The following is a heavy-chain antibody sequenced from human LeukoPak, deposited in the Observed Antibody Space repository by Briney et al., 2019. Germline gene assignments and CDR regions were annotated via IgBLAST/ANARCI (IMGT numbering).Heavy chain of an antibody. Sequence: SSETLSLTCTVSLDSTTSNFWSWVRQPPGKGLEWIGEIHRSGSPNCNPSLQSRVTISIDRSRNQVVPELSSVTAADTAVYYCAREILGGFNPGAYWGQGTLVTVSS. CDR1: LDSTTSNF. CDR3: AREILGGFNPGAY. J-gene: IGHJ4*02. D-gene: IGHD1-14*01. V-gene: IGHV4-4*02. CDR2: IHRSGSP.